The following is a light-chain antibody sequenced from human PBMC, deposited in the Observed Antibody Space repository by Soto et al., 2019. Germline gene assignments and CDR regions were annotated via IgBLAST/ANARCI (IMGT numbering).Light chain of an antibody. CDR2: GAS. V-gene: IGKV3-15*01. CDR3: QQYNNWPWT. Sequence: VLTQSPATPSVSPGECVTLSCRASQGIGDTLAWYQHKPGQTPRLLIYGASTRATGIPARFSGSGSGTEFTLTISSLQSEDFAIYYCQQYNNWPWTFGQGTKVDIK. CDR1: QGIGDT. J-gene: IGKJ1*01.